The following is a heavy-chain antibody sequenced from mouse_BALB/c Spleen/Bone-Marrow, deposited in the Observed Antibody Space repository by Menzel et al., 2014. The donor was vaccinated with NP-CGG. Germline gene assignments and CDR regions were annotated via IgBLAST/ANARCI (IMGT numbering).Heavy chain of an antibody. CDR3: ARDQVYYYGSSYGYFDV. CDR2: ISNLAYSI. Sequence: EVMLVESGGGLVQPGGSRKLSCAASGFTFSDYGMAWVRQAPGKGPEWVAFISNLAYSIYYADTVTGRFTISRENAKNTLYLEMSSLGSEDTAMYYCARDQVYYYGSSYGYFDVWGAGTTVTVSS. D-gene: IGHD1-1*01. CDR1: GFTFSDYG. V-gene: IGHV5-15*02. J-gene: IGHJ1*01.